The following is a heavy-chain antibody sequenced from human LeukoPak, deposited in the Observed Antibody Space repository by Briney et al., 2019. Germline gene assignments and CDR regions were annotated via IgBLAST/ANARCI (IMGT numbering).Heavy chain of an antibody. V-gene: IGHV4-38-2*02. CDR1: GYSISSGYY. J-gene: IGHJ4*02. CDR2: IYHSGST. Sequence: PSETLSLTCTVSGYSISSGYYWGWIRQPPGKGLEWIGSIYHSGSTYYNPSLKSRVTISVDTSKNQFSLKLSSVTAADTAVYYCAGGYYYDSSGYQPLFNYWGQGTLVTVSS. D-gene: IGHD3-22*01. CDR3: AGGYYYDSSGYQPLFNY.